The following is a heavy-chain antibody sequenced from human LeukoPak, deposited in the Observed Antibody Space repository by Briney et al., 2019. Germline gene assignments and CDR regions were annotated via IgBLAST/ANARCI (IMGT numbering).Heavy chain of an antibody. Sequence: GESLKISCKGSGYSFTRYWIGWVRQMPGKGLEWMGIIYPGDSDTRYSPSFQGQVTISADKSISTAYLQWSSLKASDTAMYYCARLKRFLEWLSPLDYWGQGTLVTVSS. V-gene: IGHV5-51*01. J-gene: IGHJ4*02. CDR3: ARLKRFLEWLSPLDY. CDR1: GYSFTRYW. CDR2: IYPGDSDT. D-gene: IGHD3-3*01.